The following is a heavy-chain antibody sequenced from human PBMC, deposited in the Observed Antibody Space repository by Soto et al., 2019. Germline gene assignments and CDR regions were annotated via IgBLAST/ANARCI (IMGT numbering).Heavy chain of an antibody. D-gene: IGHD4-17*01. Sequence: SGGSLRLSCAASGFTFSSYAMSWVRQAPGKGLEWVSAISGSGGSTYYADSVKGRLTISRDNSKNTLYLQMNSLRAEDTAVYYCARYAAEVTTFFDHWGQGTLVTVSS. CDR1: GFTFSSYA. CDR3: ARYAAEVTTFFDH. V-gene: IGHV3-23*01. J-gene: IGHJ4*02. CDR2: ISGSGGST.